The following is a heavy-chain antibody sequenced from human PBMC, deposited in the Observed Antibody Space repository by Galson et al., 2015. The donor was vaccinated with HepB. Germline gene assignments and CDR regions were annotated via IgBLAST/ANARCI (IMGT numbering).Heavy chain of an antibody. CDR1: GFSFSTYG. Sequence: SLRLSCAASGFSFSTYGMHWVRQAPGKGLEWVAVIWYDGNNKDYADSVKGRFTISRDNSKNTLYLQMNSLRVEDTALYYCAKVLIGSGSHYDDGFDVWGQGTMVIVSP. CDR2: IWYDGNNK. J-gene: IGHJ3*01. D-gene: IGHD3-10*01. CDR3: AKVLIGSGSHYDDGFDV. V-gene: IGHV3-33*06.